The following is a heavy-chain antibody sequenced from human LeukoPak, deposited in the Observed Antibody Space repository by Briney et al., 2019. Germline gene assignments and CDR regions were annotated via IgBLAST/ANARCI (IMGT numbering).Heavy chain of an antibody. Sequence: PGGSLRLSCAASGFTFSSYGMHWVRQAPGKGLEWVAFIRYDGSNKYYADSVKGRFTISRDNSKNSLYLQMNSLRAEDTALYYCAKTGSRAGTWYYFDYWGQGTLVTVSS. CDR2: IRYDGSNK. D-gene: IGHD6-19*01. V-gene: IGHV3-30*02. CDR1: GFTFSSYG. J-gene: IGHJ4*02. CDR3: AKTGSRAGTWYYFDY.